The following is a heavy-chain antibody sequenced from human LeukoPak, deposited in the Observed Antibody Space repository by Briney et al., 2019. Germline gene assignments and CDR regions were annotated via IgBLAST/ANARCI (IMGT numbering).Heavy chain of an antibody. CDR1: GGSFSGYY. Sequence: SETLSLTCAVYGGSFSGYYWSWIRQPPGKGLEWIGEINHSGSTNYNPSLKSRVTISVDTSKNQFSLKLSSVTAADTAVYYCARAIPYCSGGSRYSSSLQHWGQGTLVTVSS. V-gene: IGHV4-34*01. CDR2: INHSGST. J-gene: IGHJ1*01. D-gene: IGHD2-15*01. CDR3: ARAIPYCSGGSRYSSSLQH.